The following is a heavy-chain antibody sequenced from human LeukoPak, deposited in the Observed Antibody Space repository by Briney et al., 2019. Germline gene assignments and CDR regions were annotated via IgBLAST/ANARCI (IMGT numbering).Heavy chain of an antibody. Sequence: PGGSLRLSCTASGFTFSRSAMTWVHQAPGKGLEWLSSISDGRTYYPGSVKGRVTISRDISKNTLYLHMISLRAEDMAVYYCATDVDNIPLQHWGQGTLVTVSS. CDR3: ATDVDNIPLQH. V-gene: IGHV3-23*01. J-gene: IGHJ4*02. CDR1: GFTFSRSA. D-gene: IGHD2-2*02. CDR2: ISDGRT.